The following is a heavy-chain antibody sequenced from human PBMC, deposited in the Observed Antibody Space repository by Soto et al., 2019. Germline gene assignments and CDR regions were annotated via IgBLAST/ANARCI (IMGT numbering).Heavy chain of an antibody. V-gene: IGHV4-59*01. Sequence: QVQLQESGPGLVKPSETLSLTCSVSGGSISDYYWRWIRQSPEKGLEYIAYSSYGGITNLNGALNGRVTMSIDTSKNQFSLKATSLTAADTAVYYCARARKATYITGGFDSWGHGTLVTVSS. D-gene: IGHD3-3*01. CDR2: SSYGGIT. CDR1: GGSISDYY. CDR3: ARARKATYITGGFDS. J-gene: IGHJ4*01.